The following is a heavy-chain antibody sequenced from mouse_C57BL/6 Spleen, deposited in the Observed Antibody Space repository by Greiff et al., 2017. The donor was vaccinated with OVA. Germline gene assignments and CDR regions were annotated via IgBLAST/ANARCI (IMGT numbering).Heavy chain of an antibody. J-gene: IGHJ2*01. Sequence: DVMLVESGGDLVKPGGSLKLSCAASGFTFSSYGMSWVRQTPDKRLEWVATISSGGSYTYYPYSVKGRFTISRDNAKNTLYLQMSSLKSEDTAMYYCGRHYDYDDGYYFDYWGQGTTLTVSS. CDR2: ISSGGSYT. V-gene: IGHV5-6*02. D-gene: IGHD2-4*01. CDR3: GRHYDYDDGYYFDY. CDR1: GFTFSSYG.